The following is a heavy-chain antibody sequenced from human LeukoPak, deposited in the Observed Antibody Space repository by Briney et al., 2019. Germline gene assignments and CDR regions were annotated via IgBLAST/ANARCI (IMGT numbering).Heavy chain of an antibody. Sequence: GGSLRLSCAAPGYTLSSYPMTRVPQAPGRGLERVSPISGSGGSTYYAVSVKGRFSISRDNSKNTLYLQMNSLRAEDTAVYYCAKVGSPWLFDGDDAFDIWGQGTMVTVSS. J-gene: IGHJ3*02. CDR1: GYTLSSYP. CDR2: ISGSGGST. V-gene: IGHV3-23*01. D-gene: IGHD3-9*01. CDR3: AKVGSPWLFDGDDAFDI.